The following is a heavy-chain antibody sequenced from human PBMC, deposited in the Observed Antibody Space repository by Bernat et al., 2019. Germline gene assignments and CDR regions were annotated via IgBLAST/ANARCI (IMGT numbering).Heavy chain of an antibody. J-gene: IGHJ4*02. CDR1: GFTFSNYE. D-gene: IGHD4-17*01. Sequence: EVQLVESGGVLVQPGGSLRLSCAVSGFTFSNYEMNWVRQAPGKGLEWVSYISISGSTLHYADSVKGRFTISRDNAKNSLSLQMNSLRAEDTAVYYCARERGGMTTVANVGGLDYWGQGTLVTVSS. CDR3: ARERGGMTTVANVGGLDY. V-gene: IGHV3-48*03. CDR2: ISISGSTL.